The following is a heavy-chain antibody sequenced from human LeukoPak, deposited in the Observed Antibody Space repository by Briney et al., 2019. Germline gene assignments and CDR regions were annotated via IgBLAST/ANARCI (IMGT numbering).Heavy chain of an antibody. Sequence: SWIRQAPGKGLEWVSAISGSGGSTYYADSVKGRFTISRDNSKNTLYLQMNSLRAEDTAVYYCAKEGAYYDSSGYYSPFDYWGQGTLVTVSS. V-gene: IGHV3-23*01. CDR3: AKEGAYYDSSGYYSPFDY. D-gene: IGHD3-22*01. CDR2: ISGSGGST. J-gene: IGHJ4*02.